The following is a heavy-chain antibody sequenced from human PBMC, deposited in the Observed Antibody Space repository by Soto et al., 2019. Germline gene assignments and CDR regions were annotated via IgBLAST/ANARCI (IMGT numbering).Heavy chain of an antibody. CDR2: IDPIDSYT. J-gene: IGHJ6*02. CDR3: ARRYCSSASCPRNYYGMDV. V-gene: IGHV5-10-1*01. CDR1: GHNLTSDW. D-gene: IGHD2-2*01. Sequence: GESLKISCQASGHNLTSDWMSGVRHMPGTSLDWMGRIDPIDSYTNYSRSFQGPVTISADKSISTAYLQWSSLKASDTAMYYCARRYCSSASCPRNYYGMDVWGQGTTVTVSS.